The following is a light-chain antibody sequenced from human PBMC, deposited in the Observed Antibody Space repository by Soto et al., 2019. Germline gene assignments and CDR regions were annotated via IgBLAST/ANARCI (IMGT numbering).Light chain of an antibody. V-gene: IGKV3-11*01. Sequence: EIVLTRSPATLSLSPEERATLSCRASQSVSNYLAWYQQKPGQAPRLFIYDTSNRATGIPARFSGSGSGTDFTLTIRSLEPEDFAVYFCQQRSSWPPITFGQGTRLEIK. J-gene: IGKJ5*01. CDR1: QSVSNY. CDR2: DTS. CDR3: QQRSSWPPIT.